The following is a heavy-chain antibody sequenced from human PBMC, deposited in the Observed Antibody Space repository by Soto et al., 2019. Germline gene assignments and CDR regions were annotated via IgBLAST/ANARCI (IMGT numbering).Heavy chain of an antibody. J-gene: IGHJ4*02. V-gene: IGHV3-53*01. CDR1: GFNVRANY. D-gene: IGHD5-12*01. CDR3: HGYGY. Sequence: EVQLVESGGGLIQPGGSLRLSCAVSGFNVRANYMSWVRQAPGKGLEWVPVIYSGGTTYYADSVKGRFIISRDISKNTLYLQMNILRAEDTAVYYCHGYGYWGQRTLVTVSS. CDR2: IYSGGTT.